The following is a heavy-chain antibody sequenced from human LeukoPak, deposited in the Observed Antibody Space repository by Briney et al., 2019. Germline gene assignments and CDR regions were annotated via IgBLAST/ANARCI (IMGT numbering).Heavy chain of an antibody. CDR3: ARLTDYGGNSGAYYFDY. J-gene: IGHJ4*02. D-gene: IGHD4-23*01. V-gene: IGHV4-39*01. CDR2: IYYSGST. Sequence: SQTLSLTCTVSGGSISSGSYYWGWIRQPPGKGLEWIGSIYYSGSTYYNPSLKSRVTISVDTSKNQFSLKLSSVTAADTAVYYCARLTDYGGNSGAYYFDYWGQGTLVTASS. CDR1: GGSISSGSYY.